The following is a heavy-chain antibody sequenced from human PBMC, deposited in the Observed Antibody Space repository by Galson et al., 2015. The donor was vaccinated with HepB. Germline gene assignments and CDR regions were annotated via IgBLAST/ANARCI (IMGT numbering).Heavy chain of an antibody. CDR2: ISSSSSTI. V-gene: IGHV3-48*01. J-gene: IGHJ4*02. CDR3: ARDRFGRAYYYGSESPSCFVY. CDR1: GFSFSSYS. Sequence: LRLSCAASGFSFSSYSMNWVRQAPGKGLEWVSYISSSSSTIYYADSVKGRFTISRDNAKNSLYLQMNSLRAEDTAVYYCARDRFGRAYYYGSESPSCFVYWGQGTLVTVSS. D-gene: IGHD3-10*01.